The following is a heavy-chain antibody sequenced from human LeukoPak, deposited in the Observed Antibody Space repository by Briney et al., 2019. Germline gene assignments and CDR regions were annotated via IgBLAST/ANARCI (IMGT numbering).Heavy chain of an antibody. CDR2: IYPGDSDT. CDR1: GYSFTSYW. V-gene: IGHV5-51*01. CDR3: ARLSSRGYEISWWFDP. Sequence: GESLKISCKGSGYSFTSYWIGWVRQMPGKGLEWMGNIYPGDSDTRYSPSFQGQVTMSADKSISTAYLQWSSLKASDTAIYYCARLSSRGYEISWWFDPWGQGTLVTVSS. D-gene: IGHD5-12*01. J-gene: IGHJ5*02.